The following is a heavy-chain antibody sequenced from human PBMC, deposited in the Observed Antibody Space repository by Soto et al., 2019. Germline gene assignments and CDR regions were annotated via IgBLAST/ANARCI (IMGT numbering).Heavy chain of an antibody. CDR2: IWFDGRNK. CDR3: GRASDRTTVTRVGMDV. CDR1: RFTFSSYG. D-gene: IGHD4-17*01. V-gene: IGHV3-33*01. Sequence: QVQLVESGGGVVQPGTSLRLSCGASRFTFSSYGMHWVRQAPGKGLEWVAVIWFDGRNKYYADSVKGRFTISRDDSKNTLYLQMNSLRDEDTAVYYCGRASDRTTVTRVGMDVWGQGTTGIVSS. J-gene: IGHJ6*02.